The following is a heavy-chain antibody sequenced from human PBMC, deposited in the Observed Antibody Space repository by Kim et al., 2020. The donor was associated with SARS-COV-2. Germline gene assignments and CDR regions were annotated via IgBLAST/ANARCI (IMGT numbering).Heavy chain of an antibody. Sequence: ASVKVSCKASGYTFSNYDINWVRQAPGQGPEWMGWMDPNSGDTGLVQRFQGRVILTTNTSKDTAYMELRNLRFEDTGVYYCAREFGFGESLPKNWFDPWGQGTLVTVSS. CDR1: GYTFSNYD. CDR3: AREFGFGESLPKNWFDP. J-gene: IGHJ5*02. V-gene: IGHV1-8*01. CDR2: MDPNSGDT. D-gene: IGHD3-10*01.